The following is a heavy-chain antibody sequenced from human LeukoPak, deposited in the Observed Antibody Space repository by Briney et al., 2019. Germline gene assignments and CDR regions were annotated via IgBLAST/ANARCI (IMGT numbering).Heavy chain of an antibody. CDR1: GFTFSTYA. D-gene: IGHD3-22*01. CDR2: ISGSGGST. J-gene: IGHJ4*02. Sequence: GGSLRLSCAASGFTFSTYAMSWVRQAPGKGLEWVSAISGSGGSTYYADSVKGRFTISRDNSKNTLYLQMNSLRAEDTAVYYCAKAGYYYDSSGPPTEDWGQGTLVTVSS. V-gene: IGHV3-23*01. CDR3: AKAGYYYDSSGPPTED.